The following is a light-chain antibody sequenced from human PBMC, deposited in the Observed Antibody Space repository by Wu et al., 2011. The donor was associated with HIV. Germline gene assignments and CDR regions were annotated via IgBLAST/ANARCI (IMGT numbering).Light chain of an antibody. Sequence: APRLLIYGTSTGHWHRDRFSGSGSGTDFTLTISRLEPEDFAVYYCQQYGTSPHTFGQGTKVEIK. J-gene: IGKJ1*01. V-gene: IGKV3-20*01. CDR2: GTS. CDR3: QQYGTSPHT.